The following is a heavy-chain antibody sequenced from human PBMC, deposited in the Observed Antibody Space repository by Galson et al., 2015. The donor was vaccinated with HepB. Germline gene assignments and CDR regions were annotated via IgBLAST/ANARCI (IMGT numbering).Heavy chain of an antibody. Sequence: SLRLSCAASGFTVSSNYMSWVRQAPGKGLEWVSVMYPSTSTFHADSVKGRFTISRGNSENTLFLQMNNLRAEDTAVYYCARAARLDWYFDLWGRGTLVTVSS. V-gene: IGHV3-66*03. J-gene: IGHJ2*01. CDR1: GFTVSSNY. CDR3: ARAARLDWYFDL. CDR2: MYPSTST.